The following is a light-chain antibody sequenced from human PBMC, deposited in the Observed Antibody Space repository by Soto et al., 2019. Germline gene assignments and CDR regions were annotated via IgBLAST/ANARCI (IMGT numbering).Light chain of an antibody. CDR2: DVS. J-gene: IGLJ1*01. CDR1: SSDVGGYNS. CDR3: SSFTSSITNV. Sequence: QSALTQPASVSGSPGESITISCTGTSSDVGGYNSVSWYQHHPGKAPKLILYDVSDRPSGVSYRFSGSKSGNTASLTISGLQAADEADYFCSSFTSSITNVFGSGTKLTVL. V-gene: IGLV2-14*03.